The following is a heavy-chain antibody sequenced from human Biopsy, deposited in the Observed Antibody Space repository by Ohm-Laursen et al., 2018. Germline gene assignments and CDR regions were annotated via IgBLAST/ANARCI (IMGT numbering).Heavy chain of an antibody. J-gene: IGHJ4*01. CDR2: INHRGYT. Sequence: SDTLSLTCAVSGGSISGYYWSWIRQPPGKGLEWIGEINHRGYTDYNPSLKGRVSISVDTSKNQLSLNLTSVTAADTAVFYCARSGQWARYYFDYWGHGTLVTVSP. CDR3: ARSGQWARYYFDY. D-gene: IGHD6-19*01. V-gene: IGHV4-34*01. CDR1: GGSISGYY.